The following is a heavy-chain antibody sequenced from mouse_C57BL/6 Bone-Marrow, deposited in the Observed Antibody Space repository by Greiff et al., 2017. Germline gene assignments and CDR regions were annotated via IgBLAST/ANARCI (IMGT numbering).Heavy chain of an antibody. Sequence: EVQLQPSGAELVRPGASVKLSCTASGYNIKDDYMHWVKQRPEQGLEWIGCLYPENGDTDYATKFQGKATITADTSSNTAYLRLSSLTSEDTAVYYCAHYGSSLTMDYWGQGTSVTVAS. CDR1: GYNIKDDY. D-gene: IGHD1-1*01. CDR3: AHYGSSLTMDY. V-gene: IGHV14-4*01. J-gene: IGHJ4*01. CDR2: LYPENGDT.